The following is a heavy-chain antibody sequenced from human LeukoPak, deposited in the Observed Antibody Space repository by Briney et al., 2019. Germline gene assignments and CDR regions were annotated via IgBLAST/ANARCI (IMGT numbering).Heavy chain of an antibody. V-gene: IGHV3-30-3*01. CDR1: GFTFSSYA. CDR3: ARDEVVPAAIPVLYMDV. J-gene: IGHJ6*03. CDR2: ISYDGNTK. D-gene: IGHD2-2*02. Sequence: GRSLRLSCAASGFTFSSYAMHWVRQAPGKGLEWVTIISYDGNTKYSADSVKGRFTISRDNAKNSLYLQMNSLRAEDTAVYYCARDEVVPAAIPVLYMDVWGKGTTVTVSS.